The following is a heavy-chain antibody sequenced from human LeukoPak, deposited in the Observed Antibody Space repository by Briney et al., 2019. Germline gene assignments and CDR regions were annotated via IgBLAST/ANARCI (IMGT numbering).Heavy chain of an antibody. V-gene: IGHV3-33*06. CDR1: GFTFTNYG. J-gene: IGHJ4*02. CDR2: VWFDGTNK. Sequence: GGSLRLSCTAFGFTFTNYGMHWVRQAPGKGLEWMAVVWFDGTNKYYADSVKGRFTISSDNSKNTLYLQMNSLRAEDTAVYYCAKVRADGTFPFDYWGQGTLVTVSS. D-gene: IGHD6-13*01. CDR3: AKVRADGTFPFDY.